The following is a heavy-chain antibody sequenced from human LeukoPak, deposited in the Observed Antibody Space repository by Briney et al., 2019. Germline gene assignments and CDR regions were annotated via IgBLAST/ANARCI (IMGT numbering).Heavy chain of an antibody. CDR3: ARGAYCGGDCYSRDYYYYYMDV. Sequence: ASVKVSCKASGYTFTSYYMHWVRQAPGQGLEWMGIINPSGGSTNYAQKFQGRVTMTRDMSTSTVYMELSSLRPEDTAVYYCARGAYCGGDCYSRDYYYYYMDVWGKGTTVTVSS. CDR2: INPSGGST. CDR1: GYTFTSYY. J-gene: IGHJ6*03. D-gene: IGHD2-21*02. V-gene: IGHV1-46*01.